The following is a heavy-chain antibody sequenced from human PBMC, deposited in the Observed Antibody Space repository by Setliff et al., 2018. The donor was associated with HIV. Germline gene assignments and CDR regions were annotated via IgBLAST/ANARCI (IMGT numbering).Heavy chain of an antibody. CDR3: VKSLMFFNWFDS. CDR2: LSSDGRYI. CDR1: GFTFRTYN. Sequence: PGGSLRLSCAASGFTFRTYNMNWVRQAPGKGLEWVASLSSDGRYIYYADSLRGRSTISRDNSKNTLYLQMSSLRTEDTAVYYCVKSLMFFNWFDSWGQGTLVTVSS. J-gene: IGHJ5*01. D-gene: IGHD2-8*01. V-gene: IGHV3-21*01.